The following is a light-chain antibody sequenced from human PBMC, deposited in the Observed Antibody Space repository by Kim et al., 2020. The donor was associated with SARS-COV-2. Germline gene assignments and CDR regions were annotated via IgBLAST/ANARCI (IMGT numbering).Light chain of an antibody. J-gene: IGLJ2*01. CDR3: QAWDSSTAV. Sequence: SVTPGQTASITCSGDKLGDKYACWYQQKPGQSPVLVIYQDSKPPSGIPERFSGSNSGNTATLTISGTQAMDEADYYCQAWDSSTAVFGGGTQLTVL. V-gene: IGLV3-1*01. CDR1: KLGDKY. CDR2: QDS.